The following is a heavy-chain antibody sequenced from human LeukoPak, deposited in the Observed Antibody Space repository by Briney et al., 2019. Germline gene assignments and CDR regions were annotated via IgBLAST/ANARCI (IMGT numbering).Heavy chain of an antibody. D-gene: IGHD1-26*01. V-gene: IGHV4-4*07. CDR3: ATMAGATHITKTPHYFAY. Sequence: SETLSLTCTVSGGSISSYYWTWIRQPAGKGLEWIGRIYTTGSTNYNPSLNSRVTMSVDTSKNQFSLKLSSVTAADTAVYYCATMAGATHITKTPHYFAYWGQGTLVTVSS. J-gene: IGHJ4*02. CDR1: GGSISSYY. CDR2: IYTTGST.